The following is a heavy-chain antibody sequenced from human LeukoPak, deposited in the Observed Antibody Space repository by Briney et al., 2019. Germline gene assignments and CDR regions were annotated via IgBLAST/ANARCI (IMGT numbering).Heavy chain of an antibody. CDR1: GFTFSRYP. J-gene: IGHJ4*02. CDR2: VSNDGSSK. CDR3: AKGMNYFDY. V-gene: IGHV3-30-3*01. Sequence: GGSLRLSCAASGFTFSRYPMHWVRQAPGKGLEWVAVVSNDGSSKYYADSVKGRFTISRDSSKNTLYLQMNSLRAEDTAVYYCAKGMNYFDYWGQGTLVTVSS.